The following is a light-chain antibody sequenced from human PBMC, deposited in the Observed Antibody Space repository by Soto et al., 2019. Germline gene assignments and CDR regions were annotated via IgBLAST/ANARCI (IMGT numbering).Light chain of an antibody. CDR3: SSYREIVSGTHV. CDR2: GVN. CDR1: SSDIGDYNH. J-gene: IGLJ1*01. V-gene: IGLV2-14*01. Sequence: QSALTQPASVSGSPGQSITISCTGTSSDIGDYNHVSWYQQHPAKAPKLLIYGVNRRPSGVSNRFSGYKSGNTASLTISGLQAEDEADYYCSSYREIVSGTHVFGTGTKLTVL.